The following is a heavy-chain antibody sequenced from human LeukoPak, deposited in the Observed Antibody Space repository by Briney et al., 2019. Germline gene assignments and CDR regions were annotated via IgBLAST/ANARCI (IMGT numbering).Heavy chain of an antibody. V-gene: IGHV3-7*01. D-gene: IGHD2-15*01. Sequence: GGPLRLSCAASGFSFSSYWMSWVRQAPGKGLEWVANINQYGSEKYYVDSVKGRFTISRDNAKNSLSLQMNSLRAEDTAVYYCARDRPGRELLPYYMDVWGQGTTVTVSS. CDR3: ARDRPGRELLPYYMDV. CDR1: GFSFSSYW. CDR2: INQYGSEK. J-gene: IGHJ6*03.